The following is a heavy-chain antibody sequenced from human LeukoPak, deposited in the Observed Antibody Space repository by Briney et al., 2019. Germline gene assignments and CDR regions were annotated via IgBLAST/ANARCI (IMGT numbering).Heavy chain of an antibody. CDR3: ARDRYYYYYYGMDV. J-gene: IGHJ6*02. CDR2: INPNSGGT. V-gene: IGHV1-2*02. Sequence: ASVKVSCKASGYTFTGYYMHWVRPAPGQGLEWMGWINPNSGGTNYAQKFQGRVTMTRDTSISTAYMELSRLRSDDTAVYYCARDRYYYYYYGMDVWGQGTTVTVSS. CDR1: GYTFTGYY.